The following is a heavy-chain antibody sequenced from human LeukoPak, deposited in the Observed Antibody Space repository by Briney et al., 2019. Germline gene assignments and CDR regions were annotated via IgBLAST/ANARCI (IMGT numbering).Heavy chain of an antibody. V-gene: IGHV3-23*01. D-gene: IGHD6-6*01. CDR3: AKAEYSSSDFVDC. Sequence: GGSLRLSCAASGFTFSSYAMSWVRQGPGKGLEWVSSISGSGGSTYYADSVKGRFTISRDNPKNTLYLQMSSLRAEDSALYCCAKAEYSSSDFVDCWGQGTLVTVSS. CDR2: ISGSGGST. CDR1: GFTFSSYA. J-gene: IGHJ4*02.